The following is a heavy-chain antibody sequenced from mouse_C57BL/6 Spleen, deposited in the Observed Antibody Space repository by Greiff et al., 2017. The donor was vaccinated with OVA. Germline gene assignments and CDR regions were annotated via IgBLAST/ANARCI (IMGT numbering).Heavy chain of an antibody. V-gene: IGHV1-64*01. D-gene: IGHD2-5*01. J-gene: IGHJ4*01. CDR1: GYTFTSYW. CDR2: IHPNSGST. Sequence: QVQLQQPGAELVKPGASVKLSCKASGYTFTSYWMHWVKQRPGQGLEWIGMIHPNSGSTNYNERFKSEATLTVDKSSNTDYMQLSSLTSEDSAVYDCAREEYYSNYDEMDYWGQGTSVNVSS. CDR3: AREEYYSNYDEMDY.